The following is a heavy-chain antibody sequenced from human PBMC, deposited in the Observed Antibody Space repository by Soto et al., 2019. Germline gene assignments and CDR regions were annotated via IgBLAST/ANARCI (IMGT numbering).Heavy chain of an antibody. Sequence: SETLSLTCTVSGGSINDFYWSWIRQPPGKGLEWIGYIYYSGSTDYNPSLKGRVTISVDTSKNQFSLKLRSVTAAETAVYYCARVGGVAARTFDYWGQGNLVTVSS. V-gene: IGHV4-59*01. CDR2: IYYSGST. CDR3: ARVGGVAARTFDY. D-gene: IGHD6-6*01. CDR1: GGSINDFY. J-gene: IGHJ4*02.